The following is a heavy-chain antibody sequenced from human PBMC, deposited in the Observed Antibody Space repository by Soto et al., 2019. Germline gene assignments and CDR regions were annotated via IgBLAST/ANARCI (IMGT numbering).Heavy chain of an antibody. D-gene: IGHD1-26*01. Sequence: QVQLQESGPGLVKPSQTLSLTCIVSGDSISRGGYFWTWIRQHPGKGLEWIGYIYDSESAFYNPSLKSRVTMSVDTSKSQFSLDLRSVTAADTAVFYCARDILRAKHYMDVWGEGTAVAVSS. V-gene: IGHV4-31*03. CDR3: ARDILRAKHYMDV. CDR1: GDSISRGGYF. J-gene: IGHJ6*03. CDR2: IYDSESA.